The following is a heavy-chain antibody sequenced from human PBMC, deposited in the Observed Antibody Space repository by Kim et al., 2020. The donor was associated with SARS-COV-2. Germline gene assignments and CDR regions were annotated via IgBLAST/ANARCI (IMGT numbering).Heavy chain of an antibody. CDR3: AKDMGIAAAGFDY. Sequence: YADSVKGRFTISRDNSKNSLYLQMNSLRTEDTALYYCAKDMGIAAAGFDYWGQGTLVTVSS. J-gene: IGHJ4*02. V-gene: IGHV3-43*01. D-gene: IGHD6-13*01.